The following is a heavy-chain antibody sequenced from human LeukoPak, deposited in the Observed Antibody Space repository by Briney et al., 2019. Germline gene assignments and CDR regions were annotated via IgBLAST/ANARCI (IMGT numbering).Heavy chain of an antibody. Sequence: GGSLRLSCAASAFTFSSYGMHWARQAPGKGLVWVAVISYGGSNKYYADSVQGRFTISRDNSKNTLYLQMNSLRAEDTAVYYCAKAEGGYYYYGMDVWGQGTTVTVSS. CDR2: ISYGGSNK. D-gene: IGHD1-14*01. CDR1: AFTFSSYG. V-gene: IGHV3-30*18. J-gene: IGHJ6*02. CDR3: AKAEGGYYYYGMDV.